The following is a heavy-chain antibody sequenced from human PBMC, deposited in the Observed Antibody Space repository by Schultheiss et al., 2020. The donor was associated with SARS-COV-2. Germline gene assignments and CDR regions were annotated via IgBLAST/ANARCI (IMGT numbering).Heavy chain of an antibody. D-gene: IGHD6-13*01. V-gene: IGHV3-49*03. J-gene: IGHJ4*02. CDR3: TSSSWYLYFDY. Sequence: GGSLRLSCAASGFTFSSYAMSWFRQAPGKGLEWVGFIRSKAYGGTTEYAASVKGRFTISRDDSKSIAYLQMNSLKTEDTAVYYCTSSSWYLYFDYWGQGTLVTVAS. CDR1: GFTFSSYA. CDR2: IRSKAYGGTT.